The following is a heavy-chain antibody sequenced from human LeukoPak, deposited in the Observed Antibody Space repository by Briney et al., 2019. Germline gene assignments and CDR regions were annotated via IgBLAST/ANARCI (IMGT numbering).Heavy chain of an antibody. CDR3: AARRPYCSGGSCPSYAFDI. J-gene: IGHJ3*02. CDR2: IYYSGST. CDR1: GGSISSGDYY. D-gene: IGHD2-15*01. Sequence: SQTLSLTCTVSGGSISSGDYYWSWIRQPPGKGLEWIGYIYYSGSTYSNPSLKSRFTISVDTSKNQFSLKLGSVTAADTAVYYCAARRPYCSGGSCPSYAFDIWGQGTMVTVSS. V-gene: IGHV4-30-4*08.